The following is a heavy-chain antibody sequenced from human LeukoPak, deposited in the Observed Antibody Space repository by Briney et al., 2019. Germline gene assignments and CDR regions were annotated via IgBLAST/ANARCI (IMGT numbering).Heavy chain of an antibody. Sequence: GGSLRLSCAASGFTFSSYAMSWVRQAPGKGLEWVSAISGSGGSTYYADSVNGRFTISRDNYKNTLYLQMNSLRAEDTAVYYCAKGGIVITFGGGPFDPWGQGTLVTVSS. CDR3: AKGGIVITFGGGPFDP. D-gene: IGHD3-16*01. CDR1: GFTFSSYA. J-gene: IGHJ5*02. CDR2: ISGSGGST. V-gene: IGHV3-23*01.